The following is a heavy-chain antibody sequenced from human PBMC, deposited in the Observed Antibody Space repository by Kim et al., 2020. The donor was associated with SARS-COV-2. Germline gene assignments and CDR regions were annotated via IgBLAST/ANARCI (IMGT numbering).Heavy chain of an antibody. Sequence: SETLSLTCTVSGGPVSSSNYYWVWIRQPPGKGLEWIGTIYNSGITYHTPSLKSRVTMSVDTSKNQFSLNLTSVTAADTAVFYCARGTAAAGYFDSWGQG. J-gene: IGHJ4*02. D-gene: IGHD6-13*01. V-gene: IGHV4-39*07. CDR1: GGPVSSSNYY. CDR2: IYNSGIT. CDR3: ARGTAAAGYFDS.